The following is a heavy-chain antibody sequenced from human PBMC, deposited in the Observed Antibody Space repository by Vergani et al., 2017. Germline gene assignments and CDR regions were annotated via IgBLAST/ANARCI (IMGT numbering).Heavy chain of an antibody. D-gene: IGHD3-22*01. CDR3: ARAANYYDSSGYGRPYHFQH. Sequence: QVQLQESGPGLVKPSETLSLTCTVSGGSISSYYWSWIRQPPGKGLEWIGYIYYSGSTNYNPSLKSRVTISVDTSKNQFSLKLSPVTAADTAVYYCARAANYYDSSGYGRPYHFQHWGQGTLVTVSS. CDR1: GGSISSYY. V-gene: IGHV4-59*01. J-gene: IGHJ1*01. CDR2: IYYSGST.